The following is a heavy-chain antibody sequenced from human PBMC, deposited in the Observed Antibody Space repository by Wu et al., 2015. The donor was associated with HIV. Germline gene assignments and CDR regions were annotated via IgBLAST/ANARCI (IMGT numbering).Heavy chain of an antibody. J-gene: IGHJ4*02. CDR1: GYIFTGYY. Sequence: QVQLVQSGAEMKKPGASVKVSCKGSGYIFTGYYMEWVRQAPGQGLEWMGWIDPRSGGTNYAQRFQGRVTMTRDTSLRTVYMEVNSLTSDDTAVYFCARGGTENTDYLFLEYWGQGTLVTVSS. CDR2: IDPRSGGT. CDR3: ARGGTENTDYLFLEY. V-gene: IGHV1-2*02. D-gene: IGHD4-11*01.